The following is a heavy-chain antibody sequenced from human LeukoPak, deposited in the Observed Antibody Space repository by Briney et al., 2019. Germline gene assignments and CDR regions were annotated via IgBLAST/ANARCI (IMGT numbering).Heavy chain of an antibody. CDR1: GGSFSGYY. Sequence: SETLSLTCAVYGGSFSGYYWSWIRQPPGKGLEWIGEINHSGSTNYSPSLKSRVTISVDTSKNQFSLKLSSVAAADTAVYYCARGSHHGSGKGDAFDIWGQGTMVTVSS. CDR3: ARGSHHGSGKGDAFDI. V-gene: IGHV4-34*01. D-gene: IGHD3-10*01. J-gene: IGHJ3*02. CDR2: INHSGST.